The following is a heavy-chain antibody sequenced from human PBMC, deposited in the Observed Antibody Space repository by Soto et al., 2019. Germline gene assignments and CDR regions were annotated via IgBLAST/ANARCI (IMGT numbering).Heavy chain of an antibody. J-gene: IGHJ4*02. CDR1: GFSFSSYA. V-gene: IGHV3-23*01. D-gene: IGHD3-16*02. CDR2: ITGSSSST. Sequence: PGGSLRLSCVASGFSFSSYAMSWVRQAPAKGLEWVAAITGSSSSTYYADSVKGRFTISRDNSKNTLYLQMNSLRADDTAVYYCVKGSLRGGGGVVLTFGGVIANWGQGTLVTVSS. CDR3: VKGSLRGGGGVVLTFGGVIAN.